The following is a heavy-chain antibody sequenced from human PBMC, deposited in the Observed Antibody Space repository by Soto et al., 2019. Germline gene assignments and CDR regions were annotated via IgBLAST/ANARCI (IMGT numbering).Heavy chain of an antibody. D-gene: IGHD5-12*01. V-gene: IGHV4-31*03. J-gene: IGHJ4*02. CDR1: GGSISSGGYY. Sequence: SETLSLTCTVSGGSISSGGYYWSWIRQHPGKGLEWIGYIYYSGSTYYNPSLKSRVTISVDTSKNQFSLKLSSVTAADTAVYYCARYSKKVATLDYWGQGTLVTVSS. CDR3: ARYSKKVATLDY. CDR2: IYYSGST.